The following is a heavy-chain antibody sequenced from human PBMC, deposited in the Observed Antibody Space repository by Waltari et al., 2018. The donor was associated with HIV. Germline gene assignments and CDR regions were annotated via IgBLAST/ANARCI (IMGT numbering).Heavy chain of an antibody. CDR2: IIPIFGTA. J-gene: IGHJ4*02. V-gene: IGHV1-69*06. Sequence: QVQLVQSGAEVKKPGSSVKVSCKASGGTFSSYAISWVRQAPGQGLEWMGGIIPIFGTANYAQKFQGRVTITADKSTSTAYMELSSLRSEDTAVYYCARAPQRGWPEPKDAPNYYFDYWGQGTLVTVSS. CDR1: GGTFSSYA. CDR3: ARAPQRGWPEPKDAPNYYFDY. D-gene: IGHD6-19*01.